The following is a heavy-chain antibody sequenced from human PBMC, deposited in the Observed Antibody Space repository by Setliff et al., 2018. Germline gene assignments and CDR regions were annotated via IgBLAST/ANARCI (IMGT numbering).Heavy chain of an antibody. CDR3: ARGGTFRYFDF. D-gene: IGHD5-12*01. CDR1: DGSLSAYY. V-gene: IGHV4-59*01. Sequence: SETLSLTCTVSDGSLSAYYWSWIRRPPGKGLEFIGYVYYSGTANYSPSLRSRLTISVDTSKNQFSLKLRSVTAADTAVYYCARGGTFRYFDFWGQGAPVTVSS. J-gene: IGHJ4*02. CDR2: VYYSGTA.